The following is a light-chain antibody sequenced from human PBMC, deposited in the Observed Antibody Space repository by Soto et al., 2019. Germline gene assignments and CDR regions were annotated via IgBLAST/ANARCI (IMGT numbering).Light chain of an antibody. CDR2: EAS. J-gene: IGKJ1*01. CDR1: QSISSF. Sequence: DIQMTQSPSTLSASVGDRVTITCRASQSISSFLAWYQHKVGEAPKLLIAEASSLESGVPSRFSGSGSGTEFTLTISRLQPDDVATYYCQHYISFPWTFGQGTKVDI. V-gene: IGKV1-5*01. CDR3: QHYISFPWT.